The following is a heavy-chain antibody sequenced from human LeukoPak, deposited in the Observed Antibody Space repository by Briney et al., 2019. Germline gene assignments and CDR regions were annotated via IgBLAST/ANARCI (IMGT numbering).Heavy chain of an antibody. J-gene: IGHJ4*02. CDR1: GFTFSSYD. Sequence: GGSLRLSCAASGFTFSSYDMTWVRQAPGKGLEWVSTISESGVSTYYADSVKGRFTISRDNSKNTLYLQMNGLRAEDTAVYYCAKSNTRWGQGTLVTVSS. D-gene: IGHD4-11*01. V-gene: IGHV3-23*01. CDR3: AKSNTR. CDR2: ISESGVST.